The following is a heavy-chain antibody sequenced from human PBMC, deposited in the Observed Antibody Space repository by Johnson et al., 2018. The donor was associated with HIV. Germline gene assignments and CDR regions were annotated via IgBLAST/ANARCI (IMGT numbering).Heavy chain of an antibody. D-gene: IGHD3-22*01. CDR2: ISYDGSNK. Sequence: QVRLVESGGGVVQPGRSLRLSCAASGFTFSSYAMHWVRQAPGKGLEWVAVISYDGSNKYYADSVKGRFTISRDNSKNTLYLQMNSLRAEDTAVYYCARSSGYYGTDAFDIWGQGTMVTVSS. CDR3: ARSSGYYGTDAFDI. V-gene: IGHV3-30-3*01. CDR1: GFTFSSYA. J-gene: IGHJ3*02.